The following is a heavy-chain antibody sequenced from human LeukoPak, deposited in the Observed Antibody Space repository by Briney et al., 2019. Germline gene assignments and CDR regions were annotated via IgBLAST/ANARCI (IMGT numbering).Heavy chain of an antibody. CDR3: TTYSSGPWD. CDR2: IKSKTEGETT. D-gene: IGHD6-19*01. Sequence: GGSLRLSCAASGLTFSNACMSWVRQAPGRGLEWVGRIKSKTEGETTDYATPVKGRFTISRDDSKDTLYLQMDSLKAEDTAVYYCTTYSSGPWDWGQGTLVTVSS. J-gene: IGHJ4*02. CDR1: GLTFSNAC. V-gene: IGHV3-15*01.